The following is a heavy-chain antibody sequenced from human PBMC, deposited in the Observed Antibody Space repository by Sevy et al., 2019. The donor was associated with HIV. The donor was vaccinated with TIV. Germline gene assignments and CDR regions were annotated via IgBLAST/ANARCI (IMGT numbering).Heavy chain of an antibody. Sequence: GGSLRLSCTASGFTYSSQWMHWVRQAPGKGLVWVSRINSDGESAGYAESVKGRFTISRDNSKNTVFLQMTSLRVEDTALYYCARGSRGLPSSRGQGTLVTVSS. CDR3: ARGSRGLPSS. CDR2: INSDGESA. V-gene: IGHV3-74*01. J-gene: IGHJ4*02. CDR1: GFTYSSQW. D-gene: IGHD2-21*01.